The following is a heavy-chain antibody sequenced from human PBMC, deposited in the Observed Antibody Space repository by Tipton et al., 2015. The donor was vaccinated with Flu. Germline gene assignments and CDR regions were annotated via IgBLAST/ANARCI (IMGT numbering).Heavy chain of an antibody. D-gene: IGHD6-19*01. CDR1: GDSISSDFY. CDR3: ARERRGGWPFYDAFDF. Sequence: TLSLTCAVSGDSISSDFYWAWIRQFPGKGLEWIGTVSRTGSTIYNPSLKSRVTISVDLFKNQISLRLSSVTAADTAVYYCARERRGGWPFYDAFDFWGQGTTVTVSS. CDR2: VSRTGST. V-gene: IGHV4-38-2*02. J-gene: IGHJ3*01.